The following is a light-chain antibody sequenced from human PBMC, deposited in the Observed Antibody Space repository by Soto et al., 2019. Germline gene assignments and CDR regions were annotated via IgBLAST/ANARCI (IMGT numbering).Light chain of an antibody. CDR2: KDS. CDR3: QSADSSGLV. J-gene: IGLJ2*01. V-gene: IGLV3-25*03. Sequence: SYELTQPPSVSVSPGQTARITCSGDALPKQYAYWYQQKPGQAPVLVIYKDSERPSGIPERFSCSSSGTTVTLTISGVQAEYEADYYCQSADSSGLVFGGGTKLTVL. CDR1: ALPKQY.